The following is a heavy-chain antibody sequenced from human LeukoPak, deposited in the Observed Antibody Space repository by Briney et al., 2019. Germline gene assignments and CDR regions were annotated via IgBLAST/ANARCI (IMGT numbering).Heavy chain of an antibody. J-gene: IGHJ4*02. V-gene: IGHV1-24*01. CDR2: FDPEDGET. Sequence: ASVKVSCKVSGYTLTELSMHWVRQAPGKGLEWMGGFDPEDGETIYAQKFQGRVTMTEDTSTDTAYMELSSLRSEDTAVYYCARGVHLAAALDYWGQGTLVTVSS. CDR1: GYTLTELS. D-gene: IGHD6-13*01. CDR3: ARGVHLAAALDY.